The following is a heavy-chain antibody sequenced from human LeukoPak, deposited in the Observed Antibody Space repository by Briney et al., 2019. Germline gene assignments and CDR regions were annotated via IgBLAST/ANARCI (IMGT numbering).Heavy chain of an antibody. V-gene: IGHV4-34*01. D-gene: IGHD5-18*01. CDR3: ARRGYSYKVDY. CDR2: INHSGST. Sequence: SETLSLTCAVYGGSFSGYYWSWIRQPPGKGLEWIGEINHSGSTNYNPSLKSRVTISVDTSKNQFSLKLSSVTAADTAVCYCARRGYSYKVDYWGQGTLVTVSS. J-gene: IGHJ4*02. CDR1: GGSFSGYY.